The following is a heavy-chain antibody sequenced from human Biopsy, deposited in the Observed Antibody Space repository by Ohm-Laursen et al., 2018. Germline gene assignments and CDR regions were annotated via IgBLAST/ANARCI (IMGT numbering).Heavy chain of an antibody. V-gene: IGHV3-21*06. Sequence: SLRLSCAASGVTLSGYGMNWVRQAPGKGLEWVSSISASSSYIYYADSVKGRFTVSRDNTKNTLYLQMNSLRAADTAIYFCATELLPPGVGGPWLDSWGQGTQVTVSS. J-gene: IGHJ5*01. CDR1: GVTLSGYG. D-gene: IGHD3-10*01. CDR2: ISASSSYI. CDR3: ATELLPPGVGGPWLDS.